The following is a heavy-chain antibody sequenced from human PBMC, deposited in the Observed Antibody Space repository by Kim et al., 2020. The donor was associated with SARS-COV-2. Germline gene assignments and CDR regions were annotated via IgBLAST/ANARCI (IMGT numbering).Heavy chain of an antibody. CDR3: ARVRDGYFDY. CDR2: IYYSGST. D-gene: IGHD3-10*01. Sequence: SETLSLTCTVSGGSISGYYWSWIRQPPGKGLEWIGYIYYSGSTNYNPSLKSRVTISESTSKNQFSLNLSSVTAADTAIYYCARVRDGYFDYWGPGTLVTV. V-gene: IGHV4-59*13. CDR1: GGSISGYY. J-gene: IGHJ4*02.